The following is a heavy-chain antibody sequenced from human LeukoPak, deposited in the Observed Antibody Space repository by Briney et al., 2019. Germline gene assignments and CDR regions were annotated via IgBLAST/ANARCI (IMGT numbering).Heavy chain of an antibody. CDR2: IYYSGST. Sequence: SETLSLTCTVSGGSISSYYWSWIRQPPGKGLEWIGYIYYSGSTNYNPSLKSRVTMSVDTSKNQFSLKLSAVTAADTAVYYCARQFHGSGYVDDLWGQGTLVTVSS. D-gene: IGHD5-12*01. CDR3: ARQFHGSGYVDDL. V-gene: IGHV4-59*08. CDR1: GGSISSYY. J-gene: IGHJ5*02.